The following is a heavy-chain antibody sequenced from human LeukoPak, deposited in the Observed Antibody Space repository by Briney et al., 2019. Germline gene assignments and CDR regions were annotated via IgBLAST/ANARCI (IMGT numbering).Heavy chain of an antibody. Sequence: GGSLRLSCAASGFTFSTYAMNWVRQAPGKGLEWVSGISGNGDNTYYTDSVKGRFTISRDNSKNTLYLQMNSLRAEDTAVYYCAKCRIAVAGTLDYWGQGTLVTVSS. CDR2: ISGNGDNT. CDR3: AKCRIAVAGTLDY. V-gene: IGHV3-23*01. CDR1: GFTFSTYA. D-gene: IGHD6-19*01. J-gene: IGHJ4*02.